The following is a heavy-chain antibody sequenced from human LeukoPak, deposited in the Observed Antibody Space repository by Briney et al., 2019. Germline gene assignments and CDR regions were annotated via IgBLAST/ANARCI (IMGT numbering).Heavy chain of an antibody. D-gene: IGHD1-26*01. J-gene: IGHJ4*02. CDR1: GFTFDDYG. CDR2: INWNGGST. Sequence: GGSLRLSCAASGFTFDDYGMSWVRQAPGKGLEWVSGINWNGGSTGYADSVKGRFTISRDNAKNSLYLQMSSLRAEDTALYYCARDLLNVGSYVPFDYWGQGTLVTVSS. CDR3: ARDLLNVGSYVPFDY. V-gene: IGHV3-20*04.